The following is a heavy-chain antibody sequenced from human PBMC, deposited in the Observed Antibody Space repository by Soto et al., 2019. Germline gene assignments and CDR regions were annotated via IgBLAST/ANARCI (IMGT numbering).Heavy chain of an antibody. CDR3: ARGYSGNNFWDY. CDR1: GGSISSGGYY. J-gene: IGHJ4*02. D-gene: IGHD5-12*01. V-gene: IGHV4-31*03. CDR2: IYYSGST. Sequence: SETLSLTCTVSGGSISSGGYYWRWIRQHPGKGLEWIGYIYYSGSTYYNPSLKSRVTISVDTSKNQFSLKLSSVTAADTAVYYCARGYSGNNFWDYWGQGTLVTVSS.